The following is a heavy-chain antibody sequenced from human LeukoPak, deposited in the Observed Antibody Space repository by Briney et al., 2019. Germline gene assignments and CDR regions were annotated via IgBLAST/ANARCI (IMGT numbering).Heavy chain of an antibody. D-gene: IGHD2-21*02. CDR2: VYYSGAT. CDR1: GDSVY. CDR3: AVVTSHPRYFDH. V-gene: IGHV4-59*02. Sequence: SETLSLTCSVSGDSVYWSWVRQSPGKGLQWIGTVYYSGATNYNPSLASRVTMSLDMSKSQFSLKLSSVTAADTAIYYCAVVTSHPRYFDHWGQGTLITVSS. J-gene: IGHJ4*02.